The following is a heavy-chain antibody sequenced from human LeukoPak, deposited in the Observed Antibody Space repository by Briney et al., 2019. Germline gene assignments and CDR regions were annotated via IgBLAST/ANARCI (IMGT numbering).Heavy chain of an antibody. D-gene: IGHD1-14*01. J-gene: IGHJ4*02. CDR2: INSDGSST. Sequence: GGSLRLSCAASGFTFSSSWMHWVRQAPEKGLVWVSRINSDGSSTSYADSVKGRFTISRDNAKNTLFLQMNSLRAEDTAVYYCANLDYWGQGTLVTVSS. V-gene: IGHV3-74*01. CDR3: ANLDY. CDR1: GFTFSSSW.